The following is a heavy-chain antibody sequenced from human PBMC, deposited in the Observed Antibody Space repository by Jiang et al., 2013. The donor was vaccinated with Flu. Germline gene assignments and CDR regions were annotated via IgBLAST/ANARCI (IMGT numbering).Heavy chain of an antibody. CDR3: ARFRLGRYFFDS. V-gene: IGHV4-39*07. CDR2: MYYSGST. J-gene: IGHJ4*02. D-gene: IGHD3-10*01. Sequence: PGLVKPSETLSLTCTVSGGSISSSSYYWGWIRQPPGKGLEWIGSMYYSGSTNYNPSLKSRVTISVDTSQNQFSLKLSSVTAADTAVYYCARFRLGRYFFDSWGQGTLVTVSS. CDR1: GGSISSSSYY.